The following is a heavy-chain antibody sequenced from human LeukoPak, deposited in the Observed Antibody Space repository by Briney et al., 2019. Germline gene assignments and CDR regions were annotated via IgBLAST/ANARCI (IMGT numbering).Heavy chain of an antibody. Sequence: ASVKVSCKASGYTFTGYYMHWVRQAPGQGLEWMGWINPSSGGTNYAQKFQGRVTMTRDTSISTAYMELSRLRSDDTAVYYCARDDYGDPNFDYWGQGTLVTVSS. J-gene: IGHJ4*02. D-gene: IGHD4-17*01. V-gene: IGHV1-2*02. CDR1: GYTFTGYY. CDR3: ARDDYGDPNFDY. CDR2: INPSSGGT.